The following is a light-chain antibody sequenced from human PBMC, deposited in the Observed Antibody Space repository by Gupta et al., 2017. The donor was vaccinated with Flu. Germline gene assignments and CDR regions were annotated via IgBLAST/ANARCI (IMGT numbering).Light chain of an antibody. Sequence: QFVLTPSPSASASLGASVKLPCTLSSWHSSYTTAWHQRQPGQGPRYLMRIDSDGSNRKGDGVPDRFSGSSSGAARYLTISNRKKEDAADYYCQTGGTGSLVVFGGGTKLTVL. CDR1: SWHSSYT. CDR2: IDSDGSN. J-gene: IGLJ2*01. CDR3: QTGGTGSLVV. V-gene: IGLV4-69*01.